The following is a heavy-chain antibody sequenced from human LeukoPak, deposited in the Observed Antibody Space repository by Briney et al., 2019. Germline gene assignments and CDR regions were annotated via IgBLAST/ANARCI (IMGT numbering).Heavy chain of an antibody. CDR3: ARTYYYDSSGYYYEYYYYYGMDV. CDR1: GGSVSSGSYY. V-gene: IGHV4-61*01. J-gene: IGHJ6*02. Sequence: PSETLSLTCTVSGGSVSSGSYYWSWLRQPPGTGLEWIGYIYYSGSTNYNPSLKSRVTISVDTSKNQFSLKLSSVTAADTAVYYCARTYYYDSSGYYYEYYYYYGMDVWGQGTTVTVSS. CDR2: IYYSGST. D-gene: IGHD3-22*01.